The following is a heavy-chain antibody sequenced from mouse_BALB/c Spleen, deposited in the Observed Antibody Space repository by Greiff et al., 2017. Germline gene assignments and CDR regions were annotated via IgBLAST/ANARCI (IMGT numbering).Heavy chain of an antibody. V-gene: IGHV1-80*01. CDR2: IYPGDGDT. Sequence: QVQLKQSGAELVRPGSSVKISCKASGYAFSSYWMNWVKQRPGQGLEWIGQIYPGDGDTNYNGKFKGKATLTADKSSSTAYMQLSSLTSVDSAVYFCATPTATGYFDYWGQGTTLTVSS. J-gene: IGHJ2*01. CDR1: GYAFSSYW. D-gene: IGHD1-2*01. CDR3: ATPTATGYFDY.